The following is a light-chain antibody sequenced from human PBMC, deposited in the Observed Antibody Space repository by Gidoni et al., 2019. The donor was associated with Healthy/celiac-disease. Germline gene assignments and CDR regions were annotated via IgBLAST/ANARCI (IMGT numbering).Light chain of an antibody. CDR2: GAY. V-gene: IGKV3-15*01. CDR3: QQYNNWPYT. CDR1: QSVSSN. Sequence: EIVMTQSPATLPVSPGERATLSCRASQSVSSNLAWYQQKPGQAPRLLIYGAYTRATGIPARFSGSGSGTEFTLTISSLQSEDFAVYYCQQYNNWPYTFGQGTKLEIK. J-gene: IGKJ2*01.